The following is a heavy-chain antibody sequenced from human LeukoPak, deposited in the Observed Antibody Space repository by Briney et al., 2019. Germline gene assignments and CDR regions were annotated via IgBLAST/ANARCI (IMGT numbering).Heavy chain of an antibody. D-gene: IGHD6-13*01. Sequence: SETLSLTCGVRGGSFSDYYWSWIRQSPGVGLEWIGEINHSGSTNYNPSLKSRVTISVDTPKNQFSLKLSSQTAADTAVYYCARVGAYTSSWYRFKYFDYWGQGTLVTVSS. CDR3: ARVGAYTSSWYRFKYFDY. J-gene: IGHJ4*02. CDR1: GGSFSDYY. CDR2: INHSGST. V-gene: IGHV4-34*01.